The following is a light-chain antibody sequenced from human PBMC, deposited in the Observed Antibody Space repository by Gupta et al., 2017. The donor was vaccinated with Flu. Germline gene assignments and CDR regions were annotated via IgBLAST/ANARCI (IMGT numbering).Light chain of an antibody. CDR1: QSLVYSDGSTV. J-gene: IGKJ1*01. V-gene: IGKV2-30*01. CDR3: MQGAHWPWA. CDR2: LVS. Sequence: ISCRSSQSLVYSDGSTVLHWFQQRPGQSPRRLIYLVSHRDSGVPDRFTGSGSGTEFTQKISRVEAEDVGIYFCMQGAHWPWAFGQGTKVEIK.